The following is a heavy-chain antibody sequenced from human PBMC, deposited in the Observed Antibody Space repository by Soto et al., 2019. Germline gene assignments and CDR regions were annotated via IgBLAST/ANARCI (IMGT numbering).Heavy chain of an antibody. CDR1: GGSFSGYY. CDR2: INHSGST. V-gene: IGHV4-34*01. CDR3: ARAPVLRCFSWQHSATFDY. J-gene: IGHJ4*02. D-gene: IGHD3-9*01. Sequence: TSETLSLTCAVYGGSFSGYYWSWIRQPPGKGLEWIGEINHSGSTNYNPSLKSRVTISVDTSKNQFSLKLSSVTAADTAVYYCARAPVLRCFSWQHSATFDYWGQGTLVTVSS.